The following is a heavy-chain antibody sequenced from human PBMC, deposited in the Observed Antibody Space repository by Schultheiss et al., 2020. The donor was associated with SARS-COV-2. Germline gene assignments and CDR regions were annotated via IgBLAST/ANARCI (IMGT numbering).Heavy chain of an antibody. CDR2: IYYSGST. CDR3: AGGWDTAMGDY. Sequence: SETLSLTCAVYGGSFSGYYWSWIRQPPGKGLEWIGYIYYSGSTNYNPSLKSRVTISVDTSKNQFSLKLSSVTAADTAVYYCAGGWDTAMGDYWGQGTLVTSPQ. CDR1: GGSFSGYY. D-gene: IGHD5-18*01. J-gene: IGHJ4*02. V-gene: IGHV4-59*08.